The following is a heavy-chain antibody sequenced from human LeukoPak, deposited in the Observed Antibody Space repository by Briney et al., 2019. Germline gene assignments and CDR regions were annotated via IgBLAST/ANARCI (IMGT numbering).Heavy chain of an antibody. CDR3: ARDGRYYDSSGYTHY. CDR2: ISGSGDYT. Sequence: GGSLRLSCAVSGFTFSGYAMSWVRQAPGKGLEWVSTISGSGDYTYYADSVKGRFSISRDNSKNTLHLQMNSLRAEDTAVYYCARDGRYYDSSGYTHYWGQGTLVTVSS. J-gene: IGHJ4*02. V-gene: IGHV3-23*01. D-gene: IGHD3-22*01. CDR1: GFTFSGYA.